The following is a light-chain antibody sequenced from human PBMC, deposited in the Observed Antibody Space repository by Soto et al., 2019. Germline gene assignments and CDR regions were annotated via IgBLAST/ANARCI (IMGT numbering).Light chain of an antibody. CDR1: QAVSTW. CDR3: QQSNSFPRT. V-gene: IGKV1-12*01. Sequence: DIQMTQSPSFVSASVGDSVTITCRASQAVSTWLAWYQQKPGGAPRLLIYAASTLQSGVPSRFSGSGSGTDFTLNIRSLQPEDFATYYCQQSNSFPRTFGGGTKVDIK. J-gene: IGKJ4*01. CDR2: AAS.